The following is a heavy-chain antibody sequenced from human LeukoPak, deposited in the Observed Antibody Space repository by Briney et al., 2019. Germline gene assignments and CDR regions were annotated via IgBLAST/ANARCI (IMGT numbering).Heavy chain of an antibody. Sequence: GGSLRLSCSASGYTFSPYWMHWVRQAPGKGLVWVSYISGDGGTTRYADFVKGRFTISRDNAKNTLYLQLNSLGAEDTAAYYCVRDRGAPDAFDIWGQGTTVTVSS. J-gene: IGHJ3*02. CDR1: GYTFSPYW. V-gene: IGHV3-74*01. D-gene: IGHD3-10*01. CDR3: VRDRGAPDAFDI. CDR2: ISGDGGTT.